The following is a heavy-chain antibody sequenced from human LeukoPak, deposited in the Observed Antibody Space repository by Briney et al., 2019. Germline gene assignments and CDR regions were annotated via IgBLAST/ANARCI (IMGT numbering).Heavy chain of an antibody. J-gene: IGHJ4*02. Sequence: GGSLRLSCAASGFTFSSYSMNWVRQAPGKGLGWVSSISSSSSYIYYADSVKGRFTISRDNAKNSLYPQMNSLRAEDTAVYYCARTTVTYPYDYRGQGTLVTVSS. D-gene: IGHD4-17*01. CDR3: ARTTVTYPYDY. CDR1: GFTFSSYS. CDR2: ISSSSSYI. V-gene: IGHV3-21*01.